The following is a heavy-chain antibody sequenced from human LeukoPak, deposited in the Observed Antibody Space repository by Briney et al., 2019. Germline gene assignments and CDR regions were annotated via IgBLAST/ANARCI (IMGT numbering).Heavy chain of an antibody. CDR1: GGSISSYY. CDR3: ARGEPRIARPGAPPFDL. D-gene: IGHD6-13*01. J-gene: IGHJ2*01. V-gene: IGHV4-59*01. CDR2: VYYSGST. Sequence: PSETLSLTCTVSGGSISSYYWQWIRQPPGNRLEWIVYVYYSGSTDYNPSLKSRVTISVDTSKNQFSLKLTSVTAADTAVYYCARGEPRIARPGAPPFDLWGRGTLVTVSS.